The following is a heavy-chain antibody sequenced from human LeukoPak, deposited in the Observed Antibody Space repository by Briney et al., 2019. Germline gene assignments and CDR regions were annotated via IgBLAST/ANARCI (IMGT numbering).Heavy chain of an antibody. V-gene: IGHV3-64*01. Sequence: GGSLRLSCAASGFTFSSYAMHWVRQAPGKGLEYVSAISSNGGSTYYANSVKGRFTISRDNSKNTLYLQMGSLRAEDMAVYYCARESYYDSSGFDDAFDIWGQGTMVTVSS. J-gene: IGHJ3*02. D-gene: IGHD3-22*01. CDR2: ISSNGGST. CDR1: GFTFSSYA. CDR3: ARESYYDSSGFDDAFDI.